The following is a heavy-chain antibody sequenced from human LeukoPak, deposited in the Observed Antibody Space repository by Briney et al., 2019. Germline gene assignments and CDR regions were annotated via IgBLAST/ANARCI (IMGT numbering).Heavy chain of an antibody. CDR2: LNPDGSRK. D-gene: IGHD3-3*01. CDR3: ARDAYDDSSES. V-gene: IGHV3-7*01. Sequence: GGSLRLSCAASGFTFSSYWMTWVSQAPGKGLEWVANLNPDGSRKFYVDSVKGRFTISRDNAKNSLYLQMHSLRAEDTALYYCARDAYDDSSESWGQGTLVTVSS. CDR1: GFTFSSYW. J-gene: IGHJ5*02.